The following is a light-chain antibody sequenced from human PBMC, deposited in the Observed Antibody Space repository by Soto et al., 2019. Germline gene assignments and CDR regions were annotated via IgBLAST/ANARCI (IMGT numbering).Light chain of an antibody. CDR1: QTVTTD. CDR3: HQYYTLPRT. J-gene: IGKJ1*01. Sequence: EIVMTQPPVTLSVSPGERATLSCRASQTVTTDLAWYQQKPGQAPRLVIHGASTRATNFPARFRGSGSGTEFTLTISSLQSEDIAVYYCHQYYTLPRTFGQGTKVDIK. V-gene: IGKV3-15*01. CDR2: GAS.